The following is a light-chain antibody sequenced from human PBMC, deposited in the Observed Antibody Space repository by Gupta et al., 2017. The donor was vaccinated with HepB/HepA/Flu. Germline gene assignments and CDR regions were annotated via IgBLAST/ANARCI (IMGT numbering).Light chain of an antibody. Sequence: QSVLTQPPSVSGAPGQRVTISCTGSSSNIGAGYDVHWYQQLPGTAPKLLIYSNNNRPSGVPDRFSGSRSGTSASLATTGLQAEDEADYYCQSYDSTLNGVLFGGGTKLTVL. CDR3: QSYDSTLNGVL. J-gene: IGLJ3*02. CDR2: SNN. CDR1: SSNIGAGYD. V-gene: IGLV1-40*01.